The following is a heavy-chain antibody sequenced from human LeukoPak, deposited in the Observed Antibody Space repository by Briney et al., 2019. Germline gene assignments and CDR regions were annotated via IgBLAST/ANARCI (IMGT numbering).Heavy chain of an antibody. CDR3: ANGGSYYFDY. D-gene: IGHD1-26*01. CDR1: GFNFSSYA. V-gene: IGHV3-23*01. CDR2: ISSSGGST. Sequence: GGSLRLSCAASGFNFSSYAMSWVRQAPGKGLEWVSAISSSGGSTYYADSVKGRFTISRDNSKNTLYLQMNSLRAEDTAVYYCANGGSYYFDYWGQGTLVTVSS. J-gene: IGHJ4*02.